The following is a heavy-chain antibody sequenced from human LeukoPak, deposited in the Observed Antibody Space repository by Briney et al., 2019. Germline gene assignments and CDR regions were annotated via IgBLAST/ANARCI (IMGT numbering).Heavy chain of an antibody. CDR3: ASGEYQLPSGY. CDR1: GYTLTSYG. J-gene: IGHJ4*02. Sequence: ASVEVSCNASGYTLTSYGISWVRQAPGQGLEWMGWISAYNGNTNYAQKLQGRVTMTTDTSTSTAYMELRSLRSDDTAVYYCASGEYQLPSGYWGQGTLVTVSS. CDR2: ISAYNGNT. D-gene: IGHD2-2*01. V-gene: IGHV1-18*01.